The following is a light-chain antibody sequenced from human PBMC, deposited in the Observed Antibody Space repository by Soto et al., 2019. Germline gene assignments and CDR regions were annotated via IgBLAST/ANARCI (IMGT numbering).Light chain of an antibody. CDR2: DHN. V-gene: IGLV1-51*01. CDR3: GTWDSSLSAVV. Sequence: QSVLTQPPSVSAAPGQKVTISCSGSSSNIGNNYVSWYQQLQGTAPKLLIYDHNKRPSGIPDRFSGSKSGTSATLGITGLQTGDEADYYCGTWDSSLSAVVFGGGTKLTVL. CDR1: SSNIGNNY. J-gene: IGLJ2*01.